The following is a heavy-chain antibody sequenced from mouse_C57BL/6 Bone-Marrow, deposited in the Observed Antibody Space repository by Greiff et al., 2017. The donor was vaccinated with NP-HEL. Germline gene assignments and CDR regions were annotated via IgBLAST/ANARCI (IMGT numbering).Heavy chain of an antibody. J-gene: IGHJ1*03. CDR3: ARPIYDGYYVGFDV. D-gene: IGHD2-3*01. Sequence: EVHLVESGGGLVKPGGSLKLSCAASGFTFSSYAMSWVRQTPEKRLAWVATISDGGSYTYYPDNVKGRFTISRDNAKNNLYLQMSHLKSEDTAMYYCARPIYDGYYVGFDVWGTGTTVTVSS. V-gene: IGHV5-4*01. CDR2: ISDGGSYT. CDR1: GFTFSSYA.